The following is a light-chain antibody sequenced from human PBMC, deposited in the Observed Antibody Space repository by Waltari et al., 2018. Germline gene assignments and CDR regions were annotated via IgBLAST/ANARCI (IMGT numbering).Light chain of an antibody. J-gene: IGLJ1*01. CDR3: TSYTPTDTLYV. CDR1: SSDIGSFYY. V-gene: IGLV2-14*03. Sequence: QSALTPPSSVAWSPVHSITLSCTGASSDIGSFYYFSCYQQYPVQAPNLIIFDDSNRPSGISDRFSGSKSCNTASLTISGLQAEDEADYICTSYTPTDTLYVFGTGTQVTVL. CDR2: DDS.